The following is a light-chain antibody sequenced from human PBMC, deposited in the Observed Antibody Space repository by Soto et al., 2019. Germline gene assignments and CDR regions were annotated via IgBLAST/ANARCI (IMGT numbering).Light chain of an antibody. CDR3: QQYNNWPPHT. J-gene: IGKJ1*01. CDR2: GAS. CDR1: QSVTSN. V-gene: IGKV3-15*01. Sequence: EIVMTQSPATLSVSPGERVTLHCRASQSVTSNLAWYQQKPGQAPRLLIYGASTRATGIPARFSGSGSGTEFTLTISSLQSEDFAVYYCQQYNNWPPHTFGQGTKVDI.